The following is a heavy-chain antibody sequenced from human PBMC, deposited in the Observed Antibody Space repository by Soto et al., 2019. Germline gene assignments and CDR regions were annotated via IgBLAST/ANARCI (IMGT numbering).Heavy chain of an antibody. CDR1: GFTFSDYA. D-gene: IGHD3-9*01. CDR3: ARHVSGFEYFDF. Sequence: QVQLVESGGGVVQPGRSLRLSCAASGFTFSDYAMHWVRQAPGRGPEWLALISFNGINTYYADSVKGRFTISRDNSKNTLYLQMNTLRPEDTAVYYCARHVSGFEYFDFWGQGTLVTISS. J-gene: IGHJ4*02. V-gene: IGHV3-30-3*01. CDR2: ISFNGINT.